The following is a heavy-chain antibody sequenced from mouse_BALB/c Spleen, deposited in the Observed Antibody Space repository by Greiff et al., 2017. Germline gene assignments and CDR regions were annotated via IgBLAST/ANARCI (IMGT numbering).Heavy chain of an antibody. V-gene: IGHV3-6*02. J-gene: IGHJ4*01. D-gene: IGHD2-10*02. Sequence: EVQLQQSGPGLVKPSQSLSLTCSVTGYSITSGYYWNWIRQFPGNKLEWMGYISYDGSNNYNPSLKNRISITRDTSKNQFFLKLNSVTTEDTATYYCAREYGNYESMDYWGQGTSVTVSS. CDR3: AREYGNYESMDY. CDR2: ISYDGSN. CDR1: GYSITSGYY.